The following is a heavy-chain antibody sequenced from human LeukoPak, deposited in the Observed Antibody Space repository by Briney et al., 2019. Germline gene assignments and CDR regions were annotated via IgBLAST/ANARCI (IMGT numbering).Heavy chain of an antibody. D-gene: IGHD6-13*01. CDR1: GFTFSRHW. V-gene: IGHV3-7*01. CDR2: IKQDGSEK. CDR3: ARSSWYFYGMDV. Sequence: GGSLRLSCAASGFTFSRHWMSWVRQAPGKGLEWVANIKQDGSEKYYVDSVKGRFTISRDNAKNSLYLQMNSLRAEDTAVYYCARSSWYFYGMDVWGQGTTVTVSS. J-gene: IGHJ6*02.